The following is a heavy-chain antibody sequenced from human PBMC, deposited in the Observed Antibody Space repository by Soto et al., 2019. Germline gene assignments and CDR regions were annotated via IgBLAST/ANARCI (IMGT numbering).Heavy chain of an antibody. J-gene: IGHJ6*02. CDR1: GFTFSSYA. D-gene: IGHD2-8*01. V-gene: IGHV3-30-3*01. CDR3: ARDLMVYDMVDYYGMDV. CDR2: ISYDGSNK. Sequence: QVQLVESGGGVVQPGRSLRLSCAASGFTFSSYAMHWVRQAPGKGLEWVAVISYDGSNKYYADSVKGRFTISRDNSKNTLYLQMNSLRAEDTAVYYGARDLMVYDMVDYYGMDVWGQGTTVTVSS.